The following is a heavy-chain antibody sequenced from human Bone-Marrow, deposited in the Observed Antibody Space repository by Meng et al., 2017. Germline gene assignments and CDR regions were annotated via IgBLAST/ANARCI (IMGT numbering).Heavy chain of an antibody. V-gene: IGHV1-2*06. CDR1: GYTFTGYY. Sequence: GGSLRLSCTASGYTFTGYYMHWVRQAPGQGLEWMGRINPNSGDTLYAQKFQGRVSMTGDTSISTAYVELSSLRSDDTAVYYCVRDENISLGKLFGDYWGQGTMVTVSS. D-gene: IGHD2-21*01. CDR3: VRDENISLGKLFGDY. CDR2: INPNSGDT. J-gene: IGHJ4*02.